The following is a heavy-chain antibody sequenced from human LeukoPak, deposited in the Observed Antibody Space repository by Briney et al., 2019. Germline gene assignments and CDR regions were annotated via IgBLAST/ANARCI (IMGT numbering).Heavy chain of an antibody. CDR3: ARASWIFVESSFEY. Sequence: PGGSLRLSCAASGFTFSSYAMSWVRQAPGKGLERVSGIDWNSGSTGYADSVMGRFSISRGNAKNSLYLQMNSLRAEDTALYYFARASWIFVESSFEYWGQGTLVTVYS. J-gene: IGHJ4*02. V-gene: IGHV3-20*04. CDR1: GFTFSSYA. CDR2: IDWNSGST. D-gene: IGHD2-2*03.